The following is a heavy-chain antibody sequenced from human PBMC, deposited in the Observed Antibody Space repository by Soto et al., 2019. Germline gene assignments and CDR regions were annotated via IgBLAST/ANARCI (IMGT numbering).Heavy chain of an antibody. V-gene: IGHV4-34*01. CDR2: INHSGST. D-gene: IGHD2-8*02. Sequence: PSETLSLTSAVYGGSFSGYYWSWIRQPPGKGLEWIGEINHSGSTNYNPSLKSRVTISVDTSKNQFSLKLSSVTAADTAVYYCARDKITGLFGYWGQGTLVTVSS. J-gene: IGHJ4*02. CDR3: ARDKITGLFGY. CDR1: GGSFSGYY.